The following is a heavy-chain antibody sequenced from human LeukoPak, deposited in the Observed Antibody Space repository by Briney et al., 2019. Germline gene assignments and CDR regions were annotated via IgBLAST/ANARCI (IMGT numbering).Heavy chain of an antibody. V-gene: IGHV3-30*18. J-gene: IGHJ4*02. CDR3: AKAGGSDTN. CDR2: ISYDGSNK. D-gene: IGHD3-16*01. Sequence: GRSLRLSCAASGFTFSSYGMHWVRQAPGKGLEWVAVISYDGSNKYYADSVKGRFTISRDNSKNTLYLQMNSLRAEDTAVYYCAKAGGSDTNWGQGTLVTVSS. CDR1: GFTFSSYG.